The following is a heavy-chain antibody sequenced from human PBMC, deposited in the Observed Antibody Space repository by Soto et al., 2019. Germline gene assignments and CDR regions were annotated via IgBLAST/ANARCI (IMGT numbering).Heavy chain of an antibody. D-gene: IGHD2-15*01. CDR3: AKMEEFYRGKGYFDY. CDR2: ISTGGTST. V-gene: IGHV3-23*01. J-gene: IGHJ4*02. Sequence: EVQLLESGGGLVQPGGSLRLSCAASGFAFSLYDMTWVRQAPGKGLEWVSTISTGGTSTYYGDSVKGRFTISRDNSQNTLYMQLTSLSAEDTAVYYCAKMEEFYRGKGYFDYWGQGTLVTVSS. CDR1: GFAFSLYD.